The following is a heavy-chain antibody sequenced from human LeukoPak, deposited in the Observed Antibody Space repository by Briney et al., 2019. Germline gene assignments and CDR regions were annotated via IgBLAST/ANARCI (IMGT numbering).Heavy chain of an antibody. CDR1: GYTFTGYY. J-gene: IGHJ6*03. D-gene: IGHD6-6*01. V-gene: IGHV1-2*02. Sequence: GASVKVSCKASGYTFTGYYMHWVRQAPGQGLEWMGWINPNSGGTNYAQKFQGRVTMTRDTSISTAYMELSSLRSDDTAVYYCARRRNTSSGFEYDYYMDVWGKGTTVIVSS. CDR2: INPNSGGT. CDR3: ARRRNTSSGFEYDYYMDV.